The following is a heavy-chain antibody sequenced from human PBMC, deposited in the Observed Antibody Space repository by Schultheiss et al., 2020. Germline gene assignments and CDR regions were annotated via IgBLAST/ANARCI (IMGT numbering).Heavy chain of an antibody. Sequence: SETLSLTCNVSGVSISSGSHYWSWIRQHPGRGLEWIGFIHHSGTTNYNPSLKSRVSISVDTSKNQFSLKLSSVTAADTAVYYCARVSSSGYDKDGMGYWGQGALVTVSS. CDR3: ARVSSSGYDKDGMGY. D-gene: IGHD5-12*01. CDR2: IHHSGTT. CDR1: GVSISSGSHY. V-gene: IGHV4-61*01. J-gene: IGHJ4*02.